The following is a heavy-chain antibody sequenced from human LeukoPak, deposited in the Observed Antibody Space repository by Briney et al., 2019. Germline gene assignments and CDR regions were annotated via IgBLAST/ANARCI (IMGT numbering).Heavy chain of an antibody. J-gene: IGHJ6*02. V-gene: IGHV3-7*01. CDR3: ARDDGMDV. CDR1: AFTFSSYW. Sequence: PGGSLRLSCAASAFTFSSYWMTWVRQAPGKGLEWVANIKQDGSEKYYVDSVKGRSTISRDNAKNSLYLQMNSLRAEDTAVYYCARDDGMDVWGQGTTVTVSS. CDR2: IKQDGSEK.